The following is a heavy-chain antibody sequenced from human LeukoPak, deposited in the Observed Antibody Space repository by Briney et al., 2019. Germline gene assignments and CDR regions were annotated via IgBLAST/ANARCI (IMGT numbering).Heavy chain of an antibody. CDR1: GFTFSSYA. J-gene: IGHJ4*02. D-gene: IGHD6-13*01. CDR2: ISWNSGSI. Sequence: GGSLRLSCAASGFTFSSYAMHWVRQAPGKGLEWVSGISWNSGSINYADSVKGRFTISRDNAKNSLYLQMDSLRAEDTAFYYRAKDISVAAAEGGDFDYWGQGTLVTVSS. V-gene: IGHV3-9*01. CDR3: AKDISVAAAEGGDFDY.